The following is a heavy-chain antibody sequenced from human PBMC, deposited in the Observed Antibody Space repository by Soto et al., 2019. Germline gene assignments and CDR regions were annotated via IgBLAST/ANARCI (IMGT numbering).Heavy chain of an antibody. CDR1: GGSISSYY. V-gene: IGHV4-59*01. D-gene: IGHD6-13*01. CDR3: ARDSGVFGSSWYNWFDP. CDR2: IYYSGST. J-gene: IGHJ5*02. Sequence: PSETLSLTCTVSGGSISSYYWSWIRQPPGKGLEWIGYIYYSGSTNYNPSLKSRVTISVDTSKNQFSLKLSSVTAADTAVYYCARDSGVFGSSWYNWFDPWGQGTLVAVSS.